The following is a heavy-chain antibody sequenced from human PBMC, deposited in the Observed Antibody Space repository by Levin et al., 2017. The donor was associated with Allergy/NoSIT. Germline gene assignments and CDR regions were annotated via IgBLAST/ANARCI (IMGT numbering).Heavy chain of an antibody. D-gene: IGHD6-19*01. Sequence: HAGGSLRLSCAASGFTFSSYSMNWVRQAPGKGLEWVSYISSSSTTTYYADSEKGRFTISRDNVKNSLYLQMNSLRAEDTAIYYCAKNLNTDIAVAGTRPFGSWGQGTLVTVSS. CDR3: AKNLNTDIAVAGTRPFGS. CDR2: ISSSSTTT. J-gene: IGHJ4*02. V-gene: IGHV3-48*01. CDR1: GFTFSSYS.